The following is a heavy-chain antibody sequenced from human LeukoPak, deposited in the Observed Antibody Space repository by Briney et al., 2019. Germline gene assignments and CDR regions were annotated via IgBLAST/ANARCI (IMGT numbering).Heavy chain of an antibody. D-gene: IGHD6-19*01. CDR3: ARVGIAVTGTVY. CDR1: GGTFNSYA. Sequence: SVKVSCKASGGTFNSYAINWVRQAPGQGLEWMGRIIPILGIANYAQKFQGRVTITADKSTSTAYMELSSLRSEDTAVYYCARVGIAVTGTVYWGQGTLVTVSS. V-gene: IGHV1-69*04. J-gene: IGHJ4*02. CDR2: IIPILGIA.